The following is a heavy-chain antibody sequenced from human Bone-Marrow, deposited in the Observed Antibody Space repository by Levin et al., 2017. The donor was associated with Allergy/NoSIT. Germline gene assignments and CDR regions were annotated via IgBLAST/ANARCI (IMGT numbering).Heavy chain of an antibody. CDR3: ARHRYFYDRSGYLFDY. CDR2: IYFSGST. D-gene: IGHD3-22*01. V-gene: IGHV4-39*01. J-gene: IGHJ4*02. CDR1: GGSISTNNYY. Sequence: LETLSLTCTVSGGSISTNNYYWGWIRQTPGKGLEWIGYIYFSGSTYYNPSLKSRVTIAVDTSRNQFSLRLNSVTAADTAVYYCARHRYFYDRSGYLFDYWGQGTLVTVSS.